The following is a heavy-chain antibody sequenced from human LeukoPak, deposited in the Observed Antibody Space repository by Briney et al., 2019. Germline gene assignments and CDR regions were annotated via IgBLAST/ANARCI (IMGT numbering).Heavy chain of an antibody. D-gene: IGHD2-15*01. CDR2: IRPDGSEK. J-gene: IGHJ4*02. CDR1: GFIFSSYW. V-gene: IGHV3-7*01. Sequence: GGSLRLSCTTSGFIFSSYWMSWVRQAPGKGLEWVANIRPDGSEKQYVDSMKGRFTISRDNAQNSVYLHMNSLTAEDTAVYYCARFSRSAQSYWGQGTLVTVSS. CDR3: ARFSRSAQSY.